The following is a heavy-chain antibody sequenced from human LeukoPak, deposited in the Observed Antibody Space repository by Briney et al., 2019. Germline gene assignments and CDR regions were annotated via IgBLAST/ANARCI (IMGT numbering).Heavy chain of an antibody. CDR3: AGGMVTPFDY. J-gene: IGHJ4*02. Sequence: PGGSLRLSCAASGFTLSSYEMNWVRQAPGKGLEWVAYISSSGSPIYYADSVKGRFSISRDNAKNSLYLQMNSLRAEDTAGYYCAGGMVTPFDYWGQGTLVTVTS. D-gene: IGHD4-23*01. V-gene: IGHV3-48*03. CDR1: GFTLSSYE. CDR2: ISSSGSPI.